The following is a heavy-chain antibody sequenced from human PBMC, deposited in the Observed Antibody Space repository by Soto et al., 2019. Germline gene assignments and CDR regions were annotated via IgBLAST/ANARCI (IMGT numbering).Heavy chain of an antibody. CDR2: IIPIFGTA. CDR1: GGTFSSYA. J-gene: IGHJ6*02. Sequence: QVQLVQSGAEVKKPGSSVKVSCKASGGTFSSYAISWVRQAPGQGLEWMGGIIPIFGTANYAQKFQGRVTITADESTSTAYLDLGSRRSEDTAVYSCALSFDGGMHVWGQGTTVTVSS. V-gene: IGHV1-69*12. D-gene: IGHD3-9*01. CDR3: ALSFDGGMHV.